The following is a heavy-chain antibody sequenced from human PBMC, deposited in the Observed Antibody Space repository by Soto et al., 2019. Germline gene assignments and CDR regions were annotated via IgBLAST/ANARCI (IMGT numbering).Heavy chain of an antibody. CDR1: GGTFSSYA. V-gene: IGHV1-69*12. D-gene: IGHD4-17*01. CDR3: AKDYGDYDLRFHAFDI. Sequence: QVQLVQSGAEVKKPGSSVKVSCKASGGTFSSYAISWVRQAPGQGLEWMGGIIPIFGTANYAQKFQGRVTITADESTSTAYMELSSLRSEDTAVYYCAKDYGDYDLRFHAFDIWGQGTMVTVSS. CDR2: IIPIFGTA. J-gene: IGHJ3*02.